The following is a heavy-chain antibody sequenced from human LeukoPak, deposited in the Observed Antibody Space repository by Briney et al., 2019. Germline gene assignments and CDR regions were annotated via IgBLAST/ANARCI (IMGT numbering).Heavy chain of an antibody. CDR2: IDTVDYT. D-gene: IGHD4-17*01. J-gene: IGHJ5*01. CDR3: ANPPTVTKIRFDS. Sequence: PGGSLRLSCATSGFSFSSTFLNWVRQAPGKGLQYVSSIDTVDYTYYADSVKGRFTISRDNSKNTLYLQMNSLRAEDTAVYYCANPPTVTKIRFDSWGQGTLVTVSS. V-gene: IGHV3-53*01. CDR1: GFSFSSTF.